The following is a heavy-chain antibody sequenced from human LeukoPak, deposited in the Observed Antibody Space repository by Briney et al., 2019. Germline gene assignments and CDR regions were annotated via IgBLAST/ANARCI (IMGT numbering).Heavy chain of an antibody. CDR2: IYYSGST. CDR1: GGSISSSSYY. CDR3: ARHPWVRKQLVRVYYYYYMDV. D-gene: IGHD6-6*01. Sequence: SETLSLTCTVSGGSISSSSYYWGWIRQPPGKGLEWIGSIYYSGSTYYNPSLKSRVTISVDTSKNQFSLKLSSVTAADTAVYYCARHPWVRKQLVRVYYYYYMDVWGKGTTATVSS. J-gene: IGHJ6*03. V-gene: IGHV4-39*01.